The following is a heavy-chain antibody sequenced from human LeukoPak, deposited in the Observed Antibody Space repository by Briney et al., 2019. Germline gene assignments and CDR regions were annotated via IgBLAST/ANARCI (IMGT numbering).Heavy chain of an antibody. CDR1: GFTFSSYG. V-gene: IGHV3-30*18. J-gene: IGHJ6*02. D-gene: IGHD1-26*01. CDR2: ISYDGSNK. CDR3: AKDGARNSGSYSYYYYGMDV. Sequence: GGSLRLSCAASGFTFSSYGMHWVRQAPGKGLEGVAVISYDGSNKYYADSVKGRFTISRDNSKNTLYLQMNSLRAEDTAVYYCAKDGARNSGSYSYYYYGMDVWGQGTTVTVSS.